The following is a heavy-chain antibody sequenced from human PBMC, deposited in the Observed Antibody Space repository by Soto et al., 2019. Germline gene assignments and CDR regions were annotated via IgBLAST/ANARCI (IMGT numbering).Heavy chain of an antibody. CDR3: ARSDDSSGYWVDY. V-gene: IGHV4-59*08. CDR2: IYYSGST. Sequence: SETLSLTCTVSGGSISSYYWSWIRQPPGKGLEWIGYIYYSGSTNYNPSLKRRVTISVDTSKNQFSLKLSSVTAADTAVYYCARSDDSSGYWVDYWGQGTLVTVSS. CDR1: GGSISSYY. D-gene: IGHD3-22*01. J-gene: IGHJ4*02.